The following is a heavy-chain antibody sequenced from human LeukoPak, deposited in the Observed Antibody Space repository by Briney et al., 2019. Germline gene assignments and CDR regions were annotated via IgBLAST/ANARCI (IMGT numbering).Heavy chain of an antibody. CDR3: ARVRLRYFDWLTDY. CDR2: IYYSGST. CDR1: GGSISSYY. V-gene: IGHV4-59*08. J-gene: IGHJ4*02. D-gene: IGHD3-9*01. Sequence: SETLSLTCTVSGGSISSYYWSWIRQPPGKGLEWIGYIYYSGSTNYNPSLKSRVTISVDTSKDQFSLKLSSVTAADTAVYYCARVRLRYFDWLTDYWGQGTLVTVSS.